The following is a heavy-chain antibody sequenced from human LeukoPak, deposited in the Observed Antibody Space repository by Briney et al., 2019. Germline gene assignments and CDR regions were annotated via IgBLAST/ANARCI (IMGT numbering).Heavy chain of an antibody. CDR1: CRSVSSSSYY. Sequence: AETLSLTCTVSCRSVSSSSYYWGWIRQPPGKGLEWIGSLYYSGRTYYNPSLKSQVTISFDTSKNQLSLKLSSVTAADTAVYYCARHDYGDPNWFDPWGEGTLATVSS. D-gene: IGHD4-17*01. CDR2: LYYSGRT. CDR3: ARHDYGDPNWFDP. V-gene: IGHV4-39*01. J-gene: IGHJ5*02.